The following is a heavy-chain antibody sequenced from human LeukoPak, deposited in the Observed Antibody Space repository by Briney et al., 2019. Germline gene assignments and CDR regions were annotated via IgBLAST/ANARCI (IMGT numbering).Heavy chain of an antibody. Sequence: GGSLRLSCAASGFTFSSYHMNWVRQAPGKGLEWVSYISSSSGTIYYADSVKGRFTTSRDNAKNSLYLQMNSLRAEDTAVYYCARPYGDYDFDYWGQGTLVTVSS. CDR1: GFTFSSYH. D-gene: IGHD4-17*01. V-gene: IGHV3-48*04. J-gene: IGHJ4*02. CDR3: ARPYGDYDFDY. CDR2: ISSSSGTI.